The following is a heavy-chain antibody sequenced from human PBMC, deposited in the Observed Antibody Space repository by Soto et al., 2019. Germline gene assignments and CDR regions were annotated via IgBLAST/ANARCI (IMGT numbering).Heavy chain of an antibody. CDR1: GFTFSSYW. J-gene: IGHJ4*02. Sequence: EVQLVESGGGLVQPGGSLRLSCAASGFTFSSYWMSWVRQAPGKGLEWVANIKQDGSEKYYVDSVKGRFTISRDNAKNSLYLQMNSLRAEDTAVYYCATNDYVWGSHPNFDYWGQGTLVTVSS. V-gene: IGHV3-7*01. CDR3: ATNDYVWGSHPNFDY. D-gene: IGHD3-16*01. CDR2: IKQDGSEK.